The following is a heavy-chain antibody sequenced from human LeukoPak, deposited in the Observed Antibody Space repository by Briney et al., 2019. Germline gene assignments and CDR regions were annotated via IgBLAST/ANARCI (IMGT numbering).Heavy chain of an antibody. CDR1: GFTFSSYA. CDR2: ISYDGGNK. V-gene: IGHV3-30-3*01. Sequence: PGGSLRLSCAASGFTFSSYAMHWVRQAPGKGLEWVAVISYDGGNKYYADSVKSRFTISRDNSKNTLYLQMNSLRAEDTAVYYCARDRSVTTTLGWFDPWGQGTLVTVSS. D-gene: IGHD4-17*01. CDR3: ARDRSVTTTLGWFDP. J-gene: IGHJ5*02.